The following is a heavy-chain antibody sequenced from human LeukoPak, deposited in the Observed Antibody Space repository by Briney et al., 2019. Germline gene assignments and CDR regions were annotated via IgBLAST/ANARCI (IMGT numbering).Heavy chain of an antibody. D-gene: IGHD2-15*01. CDR2: INPNSGGT. CDR1: GYTFTGYY. Sequence: ASVKVSCKASGYTFTGYYMHWVRQAPGQGLEWMGWINPNSGGTDYAQKFQGRVTMTRDTSISTAYMELSRLRSDDTAVYYCARDYCSGGSCWGGYWGQGTLVTVSS. CDR3: ARDYCSGGSCWGGY. V-gene: IGHV1-2*02. J-gene: IGHJ4*02.